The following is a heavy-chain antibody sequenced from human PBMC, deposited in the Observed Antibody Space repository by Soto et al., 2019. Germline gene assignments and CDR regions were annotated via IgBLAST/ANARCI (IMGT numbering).Heavy chain of an antibody. J-gene: IGHJ4*02. Sequence: QVQLVQSRAEVKKPGASVKVSCKASGYTFTSYAMNWVRQAPGQRLEWMGWINAGNGNTKYSQKFQGIVTITRDTSASTAYMELSSLRSEDTAVYYCARSVGAALSDYWGQGTLVTVSS. CDR2: INAGNGNT. CDR1: GYTFTSYA. CDR3: ARSVGAALSDY. V-gene: IGHV1-3*01. D-gene: IGHD1-26*01.